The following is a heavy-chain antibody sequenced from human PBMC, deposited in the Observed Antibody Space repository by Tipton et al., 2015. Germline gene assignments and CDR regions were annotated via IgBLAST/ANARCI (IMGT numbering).Heavy chain of an antibody. CDR1: GYTFTSYD. D-gene: IGHD2-8*01. J-gene: IGHJ6*02. CDR3: ARGQGCANGKCYSISWFGMDV. CDR2: MNPNSGNT. Sequence: QLVQSGAEVKKPGASVKVSCKASGYTFTSYDINWVRQAAGQGLEWMGWMNPNSGNTNYAQKFQGRVTMTRNSSISTAYMELSSLRSEDTAVYYCARGQGCANGKCYSISWFGMDVWGQGTTVTVSS. V-gene: IGHV1-8*01.